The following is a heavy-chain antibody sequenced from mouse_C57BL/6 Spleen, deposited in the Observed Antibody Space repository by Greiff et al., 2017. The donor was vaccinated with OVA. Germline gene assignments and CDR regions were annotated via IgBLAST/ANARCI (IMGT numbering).Heavy chain of an antibody. CDR2: IYPRSGNT. CDR1: GYTFTSYG. D-gene: IGHD2-4*01. Sequence: QVQLKQSGAELVRPGASVKLSCKASGYTFTSYGISWVKQRTGQGLEWIGEIYPRSGNTYYNEKFKGKATLTADKSSSTAYMELRSLTSEDSAVYVCAREGDYEGAMDYWGQGTSVTVSS. V-gene: IGHV1-81*01. CDR3: AREGDYEGAMDY. J-gene: IGHJ4*01.